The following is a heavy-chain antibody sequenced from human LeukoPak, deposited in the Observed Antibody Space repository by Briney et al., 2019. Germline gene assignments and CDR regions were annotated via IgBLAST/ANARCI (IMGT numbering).Heavy chain of an antibody. CDR2: IYYSGST. D-gene: IGHD3-10*01. CDR1: GGSISSSSYY. Sequence: SETLSLTCTVSGGSISSSSYYWGWIRQPPGKGLEWIGSIYYSGSTNYNPSLKSRVTISVDTSKNQFSLKLSSVTAADTAVYYCARHLESPFFGESRFDYWGQGTLVTVSS. J-gene: IGHJ4*02. V-gene: IGHV4-39*01. CDR3: ARHLESPFFGESRFDY.